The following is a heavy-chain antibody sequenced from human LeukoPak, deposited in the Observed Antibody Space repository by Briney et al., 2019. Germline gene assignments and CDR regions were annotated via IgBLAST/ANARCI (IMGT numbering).Heavy chain of an antibody. Sequence: PGRSLRLSCTASGFTFSDYAMTWVRQAPGKGLEWVGFIRNKANGGTADYAASVKGRFTISRDDSKTIAYLQMNSLRTDDTAVYYCARDLHYYVAMDVWGQGTTVYVSS. J-gene: IGHJ6*02. CDR3: ARDLHYYVAMDV. CDR1: GFTFSDYA. D-gene: IGHD3-10*02. V-gene: IGHV3-49*04. CDR2: IRNKANGGTA.